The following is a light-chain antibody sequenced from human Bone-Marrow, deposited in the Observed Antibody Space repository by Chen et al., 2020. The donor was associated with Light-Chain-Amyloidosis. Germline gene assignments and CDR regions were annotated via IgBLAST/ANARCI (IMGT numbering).Light chain of an antibody. Sequence: SYEVTQPPSVSVSPGQTARITCSGDDLPTKYAYGYQQKPGQAPVLVIHRDTERPSGISERLSGSSSGTTATLTISGVQAEDEADYHCQSADSSGTYEVIFGGGTKLTVL. CDR1: DLPTKY. J-gene: IGLJ2*01. V-gene: IGLV3-25*03. CDR3: QSADSSGTYEVI. CDR2: RDT.